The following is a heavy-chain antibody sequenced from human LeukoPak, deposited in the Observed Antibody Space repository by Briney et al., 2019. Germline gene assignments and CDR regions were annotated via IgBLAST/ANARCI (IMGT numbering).Heavy chain of an antibody. V-gene: IGHV4-59*01. CDR2: IYYSGST. D-gene: IGHD1-26*01. CDR1: GGSFSSYY. J-gene: IGHJ4*02. CDR3: ARASSGSYDLFDY. Sequence: NPSETLSLTCAVYGGSFSSYYWSWIRQPPGKGLEWIGYIYYSGSTNYNPSLKSRVTISVDTSKNQFSLKLSSVTAAGTAVYYCARASSGSYDLFDYWGQGTLVTVSS.